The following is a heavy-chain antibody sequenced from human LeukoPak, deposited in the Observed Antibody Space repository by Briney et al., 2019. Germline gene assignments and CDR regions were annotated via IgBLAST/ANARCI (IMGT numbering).Heavy chain of an antibody. D-gene: IGHD1-1*01. J-gene: IGHJ4*02. V-gene: IGHV4-38-2*02. CDR3: ARVTETGTTTGDDLTFDY. CDR2: IYHSGST. Sequence: SETLSLTCTVSGYSISSGYYWGWIRQPPGKGLEWIGSIYHSGSTYYNPSLKSRVTISVDTSKNQLSLKLSSVTAADTAVYYCARVTETGTTTGDDLTFDYWGQGTLVTVSS. CDR1: GYSISSGYY.